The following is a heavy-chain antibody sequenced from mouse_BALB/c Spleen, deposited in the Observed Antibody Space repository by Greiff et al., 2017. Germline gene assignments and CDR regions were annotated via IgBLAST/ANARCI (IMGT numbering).Heavy chain of an antibody. V-gene: IGHV5-6-5*01. CDR1: GFTFSSYA. D-gene: IGHD1-1*01. Sequence: EVKLVESGGGLVKPGGSLKLSCAASGFTFSSYAMSWVRQTPEKRLEWVASISSGGSTYYPDSVKGRFTISRDNARNILYLQMSSLRSEDTAMYYCARGGYYYGLDYWGQGTTLTVSS. CDR2: ISSGGST. J-gene: IGHJ2*01. CDR3: ARGGYYYGLDY.